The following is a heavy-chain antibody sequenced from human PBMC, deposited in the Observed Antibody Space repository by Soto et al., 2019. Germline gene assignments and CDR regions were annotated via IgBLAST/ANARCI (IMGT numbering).Heavy chain of an antibody. CDR2: IYSDGST. D-gene: IGHD7-27*01. CDR1: GLTVSGNY. V-gene: IGHV3-53*01. CDR3: ARASSRWGSEAAY. J-gene: IGHJ4*02. Sequence: EVQLVESGGGLIHPGGSLRLSCAASGLTVSGNYMGWVRQAPGKGLEWVSGIYSDGSTIYADSVKGRFTIFRDNSKNTLYRKMNSLRAEDTAVYHCARASSRWGSEAAYWGQGTLVTVSS.